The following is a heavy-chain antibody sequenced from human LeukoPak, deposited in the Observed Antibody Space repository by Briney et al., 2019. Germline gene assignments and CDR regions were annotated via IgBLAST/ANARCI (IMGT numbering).Heavy chain of an antibody. V-gene: IGHV3-23*01. Sequence: GGSLRLSCAASGFTFSSYAISWVRQAPGKGLEWVSAISGSGGSTYYADSVKGRFTISRDNSKNTLYLQMNSLRAEDTAVYYCAKRGSSGWSETYFDYWGQGTLVTVSS. CDR3: AKRGSSGWSETYFDY. D-gene: IGHD6-19*01. J-gene: IGHJ4*02. CDR2: ISGSGGST. CDR1: GFTFSSYA.